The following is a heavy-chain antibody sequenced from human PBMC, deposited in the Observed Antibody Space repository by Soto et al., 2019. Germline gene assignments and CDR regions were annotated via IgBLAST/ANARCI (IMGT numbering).Heavy chain of an antibody. CDR1: GFTFSSYA. CDR3: ARGMEWLRLTDAFDI. CDR2: ISYDGSNK. D-gene: IGHD5-12*01. V-gene: IGHV3-30-3*01. J-gene: IGHJ3*02. Sequence: AGGSLRLSCAASGFTFSSYAMHWVRPAPGKGLEWVAVISYDGSNKYYADSVKGRFTISRDNSKNTLYLQMNSLRAEDTAVYYCARGMEWLRLTDAFDIWGQGTMVTV.